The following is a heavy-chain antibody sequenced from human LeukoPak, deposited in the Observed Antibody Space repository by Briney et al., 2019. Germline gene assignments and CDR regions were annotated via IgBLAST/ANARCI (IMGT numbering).Heavy chain of an antibody. J-gene: IGHJ6*02. CDR1: GFTFTRYW. D-gene: IGHD2-2*01. V-gene: IGHV3-74*01. CDR3: AREGFRCSSTSCYHHYYYYYGMDV. Sequence: QSGGSLRLSCAASGFTFTRYWMHWVRQAPGKGLVWVSRVDSDGSGTIYADSVKGRFTISRDNAKNALYLQINSLRAEDTAVYYCAREGFRCSSTSCYHHYYYYYGMDVWGQGTTVTVSS. CDR2: VDSDGSGT.